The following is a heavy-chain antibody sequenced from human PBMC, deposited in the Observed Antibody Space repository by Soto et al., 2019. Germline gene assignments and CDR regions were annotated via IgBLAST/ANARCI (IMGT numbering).Heavy chain of an antibody. J-gene: IGHJ6*02. Sequence: PGGSLRLSCAASGFTFSSYRMHWVRQAPGKGLVWVSRINSDGSSTSYADSVKGRFTISRDNAKNTLYLQMNSLRAEDTAVYYCXRDPHDYSSYAFSGMDVWGQGTTVTVSS. CDR1: GFTFSSYR. CDR3: XRDPHDYSSYAFSGMDV. D-gene: IGHD4-4*01. CDR2: INSDGSST. V-gene: IGHV3-74*01.